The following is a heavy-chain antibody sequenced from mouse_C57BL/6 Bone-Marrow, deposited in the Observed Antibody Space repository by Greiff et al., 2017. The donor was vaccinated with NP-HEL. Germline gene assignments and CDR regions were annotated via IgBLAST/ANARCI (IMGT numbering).Heavy chain of an antibody. V-gene: IGHV1-69*01. Sequence: QVQLQQPGAELVMPGASVKLSCKASGYTFTSYWMHWVKQRPGQGLEWIGEIDPSDSYTNYNQKFKGKSTLTVDKSSSTAYMQRSSLTSEDSAVYYCAREGCFLYFDYWGQGTTLTVSS. CDR1: GYTFTSYW. J-gene: IGHJ2*01. CDR2: IDPSDSYT. CDR3: AREGCFLYFDY.